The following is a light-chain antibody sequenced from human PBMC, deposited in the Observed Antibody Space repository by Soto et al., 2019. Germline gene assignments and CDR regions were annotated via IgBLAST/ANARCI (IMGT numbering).Light chain of an antibody. J-gene: IGKJ1*01. CDR2: WAS. CDR1: QSVLYSSSNKNY. Sequence: DIVMTQSPDSLAVSLGERATINCKSSQSVLYSSSNKNYLAWYQQKPRQPPKLLIYWASTRESGVPDRFSGSGSGTDFTLTISRLQAEDVAVYYCQQYYGTPPTFGQGTKVEIK. V-gene: IGKV4-1*01. CDR3: QQYYGTPPT.